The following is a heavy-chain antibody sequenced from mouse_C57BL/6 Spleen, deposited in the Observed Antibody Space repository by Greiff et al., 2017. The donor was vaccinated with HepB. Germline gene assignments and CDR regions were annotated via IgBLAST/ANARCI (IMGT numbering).Heavy chain of an antibody. V-gene: IGHV5-9*01. Sequence: EVQLVESGGGSVKPGGSLKLSCAASGFTFSSYTMSWVRQTPEKRLEWVATISGGGGNTYYPDSVKGRFTISRDNAKNTLYLQMSSLRSEDTALYYCARHRDYGNWDFDYWGQGTTLTVSS. CDR2: ISGGGGNT. J-gene: IGHJ2*01. D-gene: IGHD2-1*01. CDR3: ARHRDYGNWDFDY. CDR1: GFTFSSYT.